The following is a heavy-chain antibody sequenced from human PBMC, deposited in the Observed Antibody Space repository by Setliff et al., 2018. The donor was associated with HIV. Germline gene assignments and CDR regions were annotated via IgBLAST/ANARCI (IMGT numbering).Heavy chain of an antibody. J-gene: IGHJ5*02. V-gene: IGHV4-39*01. D-gene: IGHD5-18*01. CDR1: GGSISSSSYY. CDR2: IYYSGST. CDR3: ERSTLGLWNWFDP. Sequence: SETLSLTCTASGGSISSSSYYWGWIRQPPGKGLEWIGSIYYSGSTYYNPSLKSRVTISVDTSKNQFSLKLSSVTAADTAVYYCERSTLGLWNWFDPWGQGTLVTVSS.